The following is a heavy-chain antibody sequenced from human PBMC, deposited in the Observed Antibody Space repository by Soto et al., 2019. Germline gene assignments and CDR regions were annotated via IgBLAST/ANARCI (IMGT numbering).Heavy chain of an antibody. D-gene: IGHD2-2*02. CDR2: INPNSGGT. CDR1: GYTFTGYY. V-gene: IGHV1-2*04. Sequence: QVQLVQSGAEVKKPGASVKVSCKASGYTFTGYYMHWVRQAPGQGLEWMGWINPNSGGTNYAQKFQGWVTMTRDTSINTAYMGLSRLRSDDTAVYYCARVLGYCSRTSCYTGGGNYYYGMDVWGQGTTVTVSS. CDR3: ARVLGYCSRTSCYTGGGNYYYGMDV. J-gene: IGHJ6*02.